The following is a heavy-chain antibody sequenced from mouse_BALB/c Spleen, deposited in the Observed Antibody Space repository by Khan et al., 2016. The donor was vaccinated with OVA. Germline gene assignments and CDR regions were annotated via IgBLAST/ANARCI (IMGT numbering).Heavy chain of an antibody. CDR3: TSHLTGSFAY. J-gene: IGHJ3*01. CDR2: ISSDGTYT. V-gene: IGHV5-6*01. D-gene: IGHD4-1*01. CDR1: GFTFRNYG. Sequence: EVELVESGGDLVKPGGSLKLSCAASGFTFRNYGMSWVRQTPDKRLEWVATISSDGTYTYYPDSVKGRFTISRNNAKNTLYLQMSSLKSEATAMYYCTSHLTGSFAYWGQGTLVTVSA.